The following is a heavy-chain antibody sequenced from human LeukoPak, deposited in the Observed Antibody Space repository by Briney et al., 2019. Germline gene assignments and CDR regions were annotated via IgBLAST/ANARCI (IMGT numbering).Heavy chain of an antibody. CDR3: ARGDYYGSGSYYFRGFRADYYYYMDV. J-gene: IGHJ6*03. V-gene: IGHV7-4-1*02. D-gene: IGHD3-10*01. CDR1: GYTFTNFA. CDR2: INTNTGNA. Sequence: GASVKVSCKAFGYTFTNFAMNWVRQAPGQGLEWMGCINTNTGNATYAQGFTGRFVFSLDTPVSTAYLQISSLKAEDTAVYYCARGDYYGSGSYYFRGFRADYYYYMDVWGKGTTVTISS.